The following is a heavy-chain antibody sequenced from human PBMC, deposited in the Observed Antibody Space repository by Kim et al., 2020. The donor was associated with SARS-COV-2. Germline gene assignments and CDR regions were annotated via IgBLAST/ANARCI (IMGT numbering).Heavy chain of an antibody. CDR1: GFTFSDYY. CDR3: AREKRYAPYYYYYGMDV. J-gene: IGHJ6*02. CDR2: ISSSSSYT. D-gene: IGHD2-2*01. V-gene: IGHV3-11*05. Sequence: GGSLRLSCAASGFTFSDYYMSWIRQAPGKGLEWVSYISSSSSYTNYADSVKGRFTISRDNAKNSLYLQMNSLRAEDTAVYYCAREKRYAPYYYYYGMDVWGQGTTVTVSS.